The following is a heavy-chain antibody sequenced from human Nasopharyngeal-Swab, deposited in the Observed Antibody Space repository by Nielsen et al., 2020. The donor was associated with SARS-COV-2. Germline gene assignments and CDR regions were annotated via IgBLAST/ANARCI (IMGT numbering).Heavy chain of an antibody. CDR1: GYTFTSYG. J-gene: IGHJ4*02. D-gene: IGHD5-12*01. V-gene: IGHV1-18*01. Sequence: ASVKVSCKASGYTFTSYGISWVRQAPGQGLEWMGWISAYNGNTNYAQKFQGRVTITADESTSTAYMELSSLRSEDTAVYYCARGYSGYGYYFDYWGQGTLVTVSS. CDR3: ARGYSGYGYYFDY. CDR2: ISAYNGNT.